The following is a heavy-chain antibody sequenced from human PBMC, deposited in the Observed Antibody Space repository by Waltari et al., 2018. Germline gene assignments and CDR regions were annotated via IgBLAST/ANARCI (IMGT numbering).Heavy chain of an antibody. Sequence: QVQLQQWGAGLLKPSETLSLTCAVYGGSFSGYYWSWIRQPPGKGLEWIGEINHSGGTNYNPSLKSRVTISVDTSKNQFSLKLSSVTAEDTAVYYCARDVTTVTTEGAFDIWGQGTMVTVSS. J-gene: IGHJ3*02. CDR1: GGSFSGYY. CDR2: INHSGGT. V-gene: IGHV4-34*01. D-gene: IGHD4-17*01. CDR3: ARDVTTVTTEGAFDI.